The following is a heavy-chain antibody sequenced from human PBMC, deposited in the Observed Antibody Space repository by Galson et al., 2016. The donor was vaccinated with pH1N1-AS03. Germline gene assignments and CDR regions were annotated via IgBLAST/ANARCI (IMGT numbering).Heavy chain of an antibody. D-gene: IGHD5-24*01. CDR1: GFSLSTGGMR. CDR3: ARTLNYNTGLDV. CDR2: IDWDDGT. Sequence: PALVKPTQTLTLTCTVSGFSLSTGGMRVSWIRQPPGKALEWLGRIDWDDGTFSSTSLKTRLTIAKDTSKNQVVLTMTNMDPVDTGTYYCARTLNYNTGLDVWGPGATVTVSS. V-gene: IGHV2-70*04. J-gene: IGHJ6*02.